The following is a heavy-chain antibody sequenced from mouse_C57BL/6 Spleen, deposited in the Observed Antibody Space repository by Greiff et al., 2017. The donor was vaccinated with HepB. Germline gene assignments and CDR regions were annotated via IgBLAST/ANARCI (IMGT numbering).Heavy chain of an antibody. CDR1: GYTFTSYC. CDR2: IDPSDSET. V-gene: IGHV1-52*01. Sequence: QVQLQQSGAELVRPGSSVKLSCKASGYTFTSYCMHWVKQRPKQGLEWIGNIDPSDSETHYNQKFKDKATLTVDKSSSTAYMQLSSLTSEDSAVYYSARWGYYDSSYDYFDYWGQGTTLTVSS. D-gene: IGHD1-1*01. CDR3: ARWGYYDSSYDYFDY. J-gene: IGHJ2*01.